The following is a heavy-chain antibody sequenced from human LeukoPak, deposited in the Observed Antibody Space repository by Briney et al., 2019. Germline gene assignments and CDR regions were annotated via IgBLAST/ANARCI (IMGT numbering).Heavy chain of an antibody. D-gene: IGHD6-19*01. CDR1: GFTFDDYG. CDR2: INWNGGST. V-gene: IGHV3-20*04. J-gene: IGHJ4*02. Sequence: GGSLRLSCAASGFTFDDYGMSWVRQAPGKGLEWVSGINWNGGSTGYADSVKGRFTISRDNSKNTLYLQMNSLRAEDTAVYYCAKDLYSSGWSLFDYWGQGTLVTVSS. CDR3: AKDLYSSGWSLFDY.